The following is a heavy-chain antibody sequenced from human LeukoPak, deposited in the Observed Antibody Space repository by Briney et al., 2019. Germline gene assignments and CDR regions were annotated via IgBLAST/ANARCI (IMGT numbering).Heavy chain of an antibody. CDR3: ARSMVGGVVVWYFDY. CDR2: IHYSGST. V-gene: IGHV4-59*01. CDR1: GGSISSYY. J-gene: IGHJ4*02. Sequence: SETLSLTCTVSGGSISSYYWSWIRQHPGKGLEWIGYIHYSGSTNYNPSLKSRVTISVDTSKNQFSLKLSSVTAADTAVYYCARSMVGGVVVWYFDYWGQGTLVTVSS. D-gene: IGHD3-10*01.